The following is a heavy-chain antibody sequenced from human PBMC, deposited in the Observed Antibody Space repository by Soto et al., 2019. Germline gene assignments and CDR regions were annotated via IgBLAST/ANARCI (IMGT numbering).Heavy chain of an antibody. Sequence: ASVKVSCKASGYTFTGYYMHWVRQAPGQGLEWMGWINPNSGGTNYAQKFQGWVTMTRDTSISTAYMELSRLRSDDTAVYYCARARSGPQTNFDYWGQGALVTVSS. CDR1: GYTFTGYY. J-gene: IGHJ4*02. CDR2: INPNSGGT. D-gene: IGHD2-15*01. CDR3: ARARSGPQTNFDY. V-gene: IGHV1-2*04.